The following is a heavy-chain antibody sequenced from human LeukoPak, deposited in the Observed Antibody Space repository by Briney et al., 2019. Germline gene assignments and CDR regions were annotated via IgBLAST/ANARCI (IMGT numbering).Heavy chain of an antibody. J-gene: IGHJ4*02. CDR1: GGSISSSSYY. V-gene: IGHV4-39*07. Sequence: PSETLSLTCTVSGGSISSSSYYWGWIRQPPGKGLEWIGSIYYSGSTYYNTSLKSRVTISVDTSKNQFSLKLSSVTAADTAVYYCAELLNFDYWGQGTLVTVSS. D-gene: IGHD2-15*01. CDR2: IYYSGST. CDR3: AELLNFDY.